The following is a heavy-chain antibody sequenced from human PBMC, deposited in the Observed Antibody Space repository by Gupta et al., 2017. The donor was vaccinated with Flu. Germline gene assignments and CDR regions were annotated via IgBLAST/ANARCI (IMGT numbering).Heavy chain of an antibody. CDR1: GFTFNHYD. CDR2: IWYDGSKK. Sequence: QVQLVESGGGVVQPGRSLRLSCAASGFTFNHYDMYWVRQAPGKGLEWVAVIWYDGSKKFYSDSAKGRFTISRDNSNNTLYLQMSSLRADDTALYYCARVSRKYTAYDATDYWGQGTLATVSS. D-gene: IGHD5-12*01. V-gene: IGHV3-33*01. J-gene: IGHJ4*02. CDR3: ARVSRKYTAYDATDY.